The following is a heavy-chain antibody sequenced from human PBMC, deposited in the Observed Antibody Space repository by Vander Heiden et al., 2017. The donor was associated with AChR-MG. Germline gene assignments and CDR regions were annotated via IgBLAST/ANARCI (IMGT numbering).Heavy chain of an antibody. D-gene: IGHD1-1*01. J-gene: IGHJ3*02. CDR1: GFILDDYA. Sequence: EVQLVESGGGLVQPGWSLTLSCAASGFILDDYAMHWVRQAPGKGLEWVSSISWNSIGYADSVKGRFTISRDNAKNSLHLQMNSLGAEDTALYYCAKGARNSRPGAFDIWGQGTMVTVSS. CDR3: AKGARNSRPGAFDI. CDR2: ISWNSI. V-gene: IGHV3-9*01.